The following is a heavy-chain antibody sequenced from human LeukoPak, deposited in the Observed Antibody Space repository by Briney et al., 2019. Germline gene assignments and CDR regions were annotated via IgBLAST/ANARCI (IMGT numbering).Heavy chain of an antibody. J-gene: IGHJ4*02. CDR3: ARLDDYSNYRTNY. V-gene: IGHV1-69*01. Sequence: ASVKVSCTASGGTFSSYAISWVRQAPGQGLEWMGGIIPIFGTANYAQKFLGRVTITADESTSTAYMELSSLRSEDTAVYYCARLDDYSNYRTNYWGQGTLVTVSS. CDR1: GGTFSSYA. D-gene: IGHD4-11*01. CDR2: IIPIFGTA.